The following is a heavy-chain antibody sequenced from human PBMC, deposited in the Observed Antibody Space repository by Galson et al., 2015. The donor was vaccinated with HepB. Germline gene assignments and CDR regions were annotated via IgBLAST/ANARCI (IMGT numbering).Heavy chain of an antibody. CDR3: ARASPLWLGALHVPDAFHM. D-gene: IGHD3-10*01. Sequence: SETLSLTCTVSGGSINNYYWSWIRQPPGRGLEWIGNIFYSGTTNYNPSLKSRVTISVDTSKHQFSLKLTSVTAADTAVYYCARASPLWLGALHVPDAFHMRGQGTMVAIYS. J-gene: IGHJ3*02. CDR1: GGSINNYY. V-gene: IGHV4-59*01. CDR2: IFYSGTT.